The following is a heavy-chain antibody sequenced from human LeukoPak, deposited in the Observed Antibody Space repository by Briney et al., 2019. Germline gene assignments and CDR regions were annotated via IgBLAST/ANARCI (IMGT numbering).Heavy chain of an antibody. V-gene: IGHV4-39*07. CDR1: GGSISSSSYY. CDR2: IYYSGST. CDR3: ARVPSCSGGSCYFARRFDP. Sequence: SETLSLTCTVSGGSISSSSYYWGWIRQPPGKGLEWIGGIYYSGSTYYNPSLKSRVTISVDTSKNQFSLKLSSVTAADTAVYYCARVPSCSGGSCYFARRFDPWGQGTLVTVSS. D-gene: IGHD2-15*01. J-gene: IGHJ5*02.